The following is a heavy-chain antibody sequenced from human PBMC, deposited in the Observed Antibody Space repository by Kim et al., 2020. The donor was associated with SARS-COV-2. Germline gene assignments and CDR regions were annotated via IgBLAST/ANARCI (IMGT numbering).Heavy chain of an antibody. CDR2: IYYSGST. V-gene: IGHV4-39*01. CDR3: ASNPAEGYYYGSGTLT. CDR1: GGSISSSSYY. D-gene: IGHD3-10*01. J-gene: IGHJ5*02. Sequence: SETLSLTCTVSGGSISSSSYYWGWIRQPPGKGLEWIGSIYYSGSTYYNPSLKSRVTISVDTSKNQFSLKLSSVTAADTAVYYCASNPAEGYYYGSGTLTWGQGTLVTVSS.